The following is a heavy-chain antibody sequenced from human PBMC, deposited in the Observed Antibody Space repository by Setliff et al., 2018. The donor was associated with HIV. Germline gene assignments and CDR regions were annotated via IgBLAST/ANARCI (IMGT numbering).Heavy chain of an antibody. V-gene: IGHV4-34*01. J-gene: IGHJ4*02. D-gene: IGHD3-22*01. CDR1: GGSFSGYY. Sequence: LSLTCAVYGGSFSGYYWSWIRQPPGKGLEWIGEINHSGSTNYNPPLKSRVTISVDTSKNQFSLKLSSVTAADTAVYYCARGFNYYDSSGDVDCWGQGTLVTVSS. CDR3: ARGFNYYDSSGDVDC. CDR2: INHSGST.